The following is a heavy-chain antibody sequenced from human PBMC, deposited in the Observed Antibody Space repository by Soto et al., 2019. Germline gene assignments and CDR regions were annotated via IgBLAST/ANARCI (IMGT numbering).Heavy chain of an antibody. Sequence: QVQLVQSGAEVKKPGSSVKVSCKASGGTFSSYAISWVRQAPGQGLEWMGGIIPISGTANYAQKFQGRVTITADESTRTAYMELSSRRSEDTAVYYCARSQGSSTSLEIYYYYYYGMDVWCQGTTVTVSS. CDR2: IIPISGTA. D-gene: IGHD2-2*01. V-gene: IGHV1-69*01. CDR3: ARSQGSSTSLEIYYYYYYGMDV. CDR1: GGTFSSYA. J-gene: IGHJ6*02.